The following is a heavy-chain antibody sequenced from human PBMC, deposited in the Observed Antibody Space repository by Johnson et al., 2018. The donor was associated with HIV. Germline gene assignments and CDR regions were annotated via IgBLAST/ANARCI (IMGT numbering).Heavy chain of an antibody. D-gene: IGHD2-2*01. CDR3: AKTAAADAFDI. CDR1: GFTFSS. Sequence: QVQLVESGGGVVQPGRSLRLSCAASGFTFSSMHWDRQAPGKGLEWVAVISHDGSNKYYADSVKGRFTISRDNSKNTLYLQMNTLRAEDTAVYYCAKTAAADAFDIWGQGTMVTVSS. CDR2: ISHDGSNK. V-gene: IGHV3-30*18. J-gene: IGHJ3*02.